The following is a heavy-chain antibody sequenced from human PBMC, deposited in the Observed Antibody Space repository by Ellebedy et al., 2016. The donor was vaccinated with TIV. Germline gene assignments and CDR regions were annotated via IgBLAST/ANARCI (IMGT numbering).Heavy chain of an antibody. J-gene: IGHJ5*02. D-gene: IGHD3-22*01. CDR2: IDDSEST. V-gene: IGHV4-59*01. CDR3: ARSDRSGYYNWFDP. CDR1: GGSISSYY. Sequence: SETLSLXXTVSGGSISSYYWSWIRQPAGKGLEWIGYIDDSESTNYNPSLKSRVTISVDTSRNQFSLILSSVTAADTAVYSCARSDRSGYYNWFDPWGQGTLVTVSS.